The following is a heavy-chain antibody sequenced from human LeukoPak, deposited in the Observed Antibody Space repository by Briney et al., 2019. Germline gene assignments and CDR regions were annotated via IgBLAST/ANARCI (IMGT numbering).Heavy chain of an antibody. V-gene: IGHV1-2*02. CDR3: ARDRGIAVASTPDY. CDR2: INPNSGGT. CDR1: GYTFTGYY. D-gene: IGHD6-19*01. J-gene: IGHJ4*02. Sequence: ASVKVSCKASGYTFTGYYMHWVRQAPGQGLEWMGWINPNSGGTNYAQKFQGRVTMTRDTSISTAYMELSRLRSDDTAMYYCARDRGIAVASTPDYWGQGTLVTVSS.